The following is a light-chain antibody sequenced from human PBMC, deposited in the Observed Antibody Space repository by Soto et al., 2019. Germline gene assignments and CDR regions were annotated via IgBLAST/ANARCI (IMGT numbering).Light chain of an antibody. J-gene: IGKJ2*01. CDR1: QSLNSW. V-gene: IGKV1-5*03. Sequence: DIQMTQSPSTLSASVGDRVSITCRASQSLNSWLAWYQQKPGKAPKLLIYKTSTLESGVPSRFSGSGSGTEFTLTISNLQPDDFATYYCQQYNIGYTFGQGTRLDIK. CDR2: KTS. CDR3: QQYNIGYT.